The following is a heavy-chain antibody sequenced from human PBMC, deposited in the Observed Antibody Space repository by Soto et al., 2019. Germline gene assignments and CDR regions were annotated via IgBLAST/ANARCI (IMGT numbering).Heavy chain of an antibody. CDR2: IRWNSGSV. CDR3: AKDNAQVRPVAILGASFDI. J-gene: IGHJ3*02. Sequence: EGQLVESGGGLVQPGRSLRLSCVASGFTFNDYAMHWVRQAPGKGLEWVSGIRWNSGSVDYANSVRGRFSISRDNARNSLHLQMNSLRPEDTAFYYCAKDNAQVRPVAILGASFDICGQGTLGTVSS. V-gene: IGHV3-9*01. CDR1: GFTFNDYA. D-gene: IGHD2-2*01.